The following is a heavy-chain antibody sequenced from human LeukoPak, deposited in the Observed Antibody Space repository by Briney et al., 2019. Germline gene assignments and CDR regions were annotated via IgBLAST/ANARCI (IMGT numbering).Heavy chain of an antibody. Sequence: GASVKVSCKASGYTFTNYYMHWVRQAPGQGLEWMGIINPSGGGTNYAQRFQGRVTMTRDTSTNTIYMELSSLRSEDTAVYYRARDIFGSGVNFFDYWGQGTLVTVSS. V-gene: IGHV1-46*01. CDR1: GYTFTNYY. D-gene: IGHD3-10*01. CDR2: INPSGGGT. CDR3: ARDIFGSGVNFFDY. J-gene: IGHJ4*02.